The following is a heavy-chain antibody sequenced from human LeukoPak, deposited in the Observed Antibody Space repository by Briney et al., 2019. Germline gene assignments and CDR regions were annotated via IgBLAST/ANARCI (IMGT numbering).Heavy chain of an antibody. D-gene: IGHD3-9*01. Sequence: WASVKVSCKASGYTISDYFMHWVRQAPGQGLEWMGWINPNTNGINYAQKFQGRVIMTRDTSINTAYMELRSLTSDDTAIYYCASARYIGHEPFDFWGQGTLVTVST. J-gene: IGHJ4*02. CDR1: GYTISDYF. V-gene: IGHV1-2*02. CDR2: INPNTNGI. CDR3: ASARYIGHEPFDF.